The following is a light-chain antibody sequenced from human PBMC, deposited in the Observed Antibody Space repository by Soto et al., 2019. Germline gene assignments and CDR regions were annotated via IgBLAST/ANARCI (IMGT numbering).Light chain of an antibody. CDR1: SSDVGGYNY. J-gene: IGLJ2*01. Sequence: QSALTQPASVSGSPGQSITISCTGTSSDVGGYNYVSWYQQHPGKAPKLMIYEVSNRPSGVSNRFSGSKSGNTASLTIYGLQGDDEADYYCSSYTSGRTVLFGGGTKLTVL. V-gene: IGLV2-14*01. CDR2: EVS. CDR3: SSYTSGRTVL.